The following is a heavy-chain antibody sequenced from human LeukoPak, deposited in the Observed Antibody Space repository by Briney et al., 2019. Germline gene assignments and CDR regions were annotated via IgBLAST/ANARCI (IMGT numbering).Heavy chain of an antibody. Sequence: PGGSLRLSCAASGLIASNTYMSWVRQAPGKGLEWVSVIYSGGGTFYADSVKSRFTISRDNSKNTLYLQMNSLRAEDAAVYYCARDGGGYSNLELYWGRGTLVTVSS. CDR2: IYSGGGT. CDR3: ARDGGGYSNLELY. V-gene: IGHV3-53*01. J-gene: IGHJ4*02. D-gene: IGHD6-13*01. CDR1: GLIASNTY.